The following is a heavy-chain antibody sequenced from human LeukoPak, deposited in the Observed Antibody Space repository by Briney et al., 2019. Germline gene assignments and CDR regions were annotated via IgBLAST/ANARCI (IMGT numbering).Heavy chain of an antibody. Sequence: GGSLRLSCAASGFTFSTYGMSWVRQAPGKGLEWVSGIRGSGDTTYYVDSVKGRFTISRDNSKNTLYLQLGSLRAEDTAVYYCAKGHIDSSWLYFDYWGQGTQITVSP. CDR3: AKGHIDSSWLYFDY. CDR2: IRGSGDTT. J-gene: IGHJ4*02. CDR1: GFTFSTYG. D-gene: IGHD6-13*01. V-gene: IGHV3-23*01.